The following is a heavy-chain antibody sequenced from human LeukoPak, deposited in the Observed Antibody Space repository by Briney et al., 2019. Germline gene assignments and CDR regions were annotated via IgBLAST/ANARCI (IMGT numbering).Heavy chain of an antibody. CDR1: GFTFSSYS. CDR2: ISSSSNTI. J-gene: IGHJ4*02. D-gene: IGHD3-10*01. V-gene: IGHV3-48*04. CDR3: AITLWFGETIDY. Sequence: PGGSLRLSRAASGFTFSSYSMNWVRQAPGKGLEWLSYISSSSNTIYYADSVKGRFTISRDNAKNSLYMQMNSLRAEDTAVYYCAITLWFGETIDYWGQGTLVTVSS.